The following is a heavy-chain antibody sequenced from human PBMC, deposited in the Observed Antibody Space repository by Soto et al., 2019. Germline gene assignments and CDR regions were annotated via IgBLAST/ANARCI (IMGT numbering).Heavy chain of an antibody. CDR2: IYYSGST. V-gene: IGHV4-31*03. CDR1: GGSISSGGYY. J-gene: IGHJ4*02. CDR3: ARNTVNTGYDY. Sequence: SETLSLTCTVSGGSISSGGYYWSWIRQHPGKGLEWIGYIYYSGSTYYNPSLKSRVTISVDTSKNQFSLKLSSVTAADTAVYYCARNTVNTGYDYWGQGTLVTVSS. D-gene: IGHD4-17*01.